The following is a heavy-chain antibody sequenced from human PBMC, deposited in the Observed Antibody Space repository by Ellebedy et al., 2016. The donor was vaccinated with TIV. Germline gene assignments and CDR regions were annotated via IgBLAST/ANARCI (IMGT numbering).Heavy chain of an antibody. CDR1: GFIFSNYA. CDR3: VTGYVGSGSSYLEYFQH. J-gene: IGHJ1*01. CDR2: IRVSGAST. V-gene: IGHV3-23*01. D-gene: IGHD3-10*01. Sequence: GGSLRLSCAASGFIFSNYAMSWVRQAPGKGLEWVSGIRVSGASTYYADSVKGQFTVSRDNSQNMLSLQMNSLRVDDTAVYYCVTGYVGSGSSYLEYFQHWGQGTLVTVSS.